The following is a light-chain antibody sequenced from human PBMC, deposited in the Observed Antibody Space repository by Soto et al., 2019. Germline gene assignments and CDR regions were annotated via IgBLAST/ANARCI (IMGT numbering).Light chain of an antibody. CDR1: SSDFGGYEF. V-gene: IGLV2-23*02. CDR3: CSFTSRRTHV. J-gene: IGLJ1*01. CDR2: ELA. Sequence: QSALAQPASVSGSPGQSITISCTGTSSDFGGYEFVSWYQQHPGKVPTLIIYELAKRPSGVSHRFSGSKSGNTASLTISGLQAEDEAHYYCCSFTSRRTHVFGTGTKVTVL.